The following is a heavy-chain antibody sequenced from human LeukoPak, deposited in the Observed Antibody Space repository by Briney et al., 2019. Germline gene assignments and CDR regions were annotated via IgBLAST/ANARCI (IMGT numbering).Heavy chain of an antibody. Sequence: GGSLRLSCAASEFTFGAYGMSWVRRAPGRGLEWVSTISASGGHTYYADSVKGRFTISRDNSKNTLYLQMDSLRAEDTAVYYCAKDRHYYDSSGYYDWGQGSLVTVSS. CDR1: EFTFGAYG. D-gene: IGHD3-22*01. CDR2: ISASGGHT. V-gene: IGHV3-23*01. J-gene: IGHJ4*02. CDR3: AKDRHYYDSSGYYD.